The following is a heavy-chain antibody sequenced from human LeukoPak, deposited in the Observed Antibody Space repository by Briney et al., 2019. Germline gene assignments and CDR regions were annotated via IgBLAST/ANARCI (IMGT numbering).Heavy chain of an antibody. CDR3: ARDRSWGSQCYFDY. V-gene: IGHV4-59*12. CDR1: GGSFSGYY. J-gene: IGHJ4*02. CDR2: IYYSGST. D-gene: IGHD7-27*01. Sequence: SETLSLTCGASGGSFSGYYRSWFRQPPGKGLEWFAYIYYSGSTKYNPSLESRVTMSLGTSKNQFSLYLSSVTAADTAVYYCARDRSWGSQCYFDYWGQGTLVTVSS.